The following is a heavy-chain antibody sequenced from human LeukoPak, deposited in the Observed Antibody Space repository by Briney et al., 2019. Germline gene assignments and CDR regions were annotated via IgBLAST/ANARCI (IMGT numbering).Heavy chain of an antibody. Sequence: GGSLRLSCAASGLTFSIFSFNWVRQGPGKGLEWVSSINTVASYIYYADSVKGRFTISRDNAKNSLYLQMNSLRAEDTGVYYCARLRRNSDKSGFYYYYDYWGQGTLVTVS. CDR1: GLTFSIFS. J-gene: IGHJ4*02. D-gene: IGHD3-22*01. V-gene: IGHV3-21*06. CDR2: INTVASYI. CDR3: ARLRRNSDKSGFYYYYDY.